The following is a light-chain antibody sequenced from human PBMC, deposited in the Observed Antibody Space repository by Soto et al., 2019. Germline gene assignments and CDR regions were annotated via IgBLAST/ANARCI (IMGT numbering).Light chain of an antibody. V-gene: IGKV1-5*01. Sequence: DIQMTQSPSTLSASVGDRVTITCRASQSISSWLAWYQQKPGKAPKLLIYDAPSLESGVPSRFSGSGSGTEFTLTISSLQPDDFATYYCQQYNSYSSTFGQGTRWIS. CDR1: QSISSW. J-gene: IGKJ1*01. CDR2: DAP. CDR3: QQYNSYSST.